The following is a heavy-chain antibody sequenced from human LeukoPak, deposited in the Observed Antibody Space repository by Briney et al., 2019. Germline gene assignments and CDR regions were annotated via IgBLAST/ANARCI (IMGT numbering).Heavy chain of an antibody. V-gene: IGHV4-30-2*01. Sequence: SETLSLTCTVSGGSISSGGYYWSWIRQPPGKGLEWIGYIYHSGSTYYNPSLKSRVTISVDRSKNQFSLKLSSVTAADTAVYYCARGPYYYDSSGLFYFDYWGQGTLVTVSS. CDR3: ARGPYYYDSSGLFYFDY. J-gene: IGHJ4*02. CDR1: GGSISSGGYY. D-gene: IGHD3-22*01. CDR2: IYHSGST.